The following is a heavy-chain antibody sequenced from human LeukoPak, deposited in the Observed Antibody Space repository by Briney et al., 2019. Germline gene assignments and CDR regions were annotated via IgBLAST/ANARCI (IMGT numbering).Heavy chain of an antibody. CDR2: IYYSGST. CDR3: ARSFWSGYSRGYFDY. CDR1: GGSISSSSYY. D-gene: IGHD3-3*01. Sequence: PSETLSLTCTVSGGSISSSSYYWGWIRQPPGKGLEWIGSIYYSGSTYYNPSLKSRVTISVDTSKNQFSLKLSSVTAADTAVYYCARSFWSGYSRGYFDYWGQGTLVTVSS. V-gene: IGHV4-39*07. J-gene: IGHJ4*02.